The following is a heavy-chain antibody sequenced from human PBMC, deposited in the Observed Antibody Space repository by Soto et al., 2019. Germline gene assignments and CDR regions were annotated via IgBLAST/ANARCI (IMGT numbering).Heavy chain of an antibody. J-gene: IGHJ4*02. D-gene: IGHD3-22*01. V-gene: IGHV4-30-4*01. Sequence: PSETLSLTCTVSGGSISSGDYYWSWIRQPPGKGLEWIGYIYYSGSTYYNPSLRGRVTISVDTSKNQFSLKLSSATAADTAVYFCARGKRRRISPYSSGYYSPPCFDYWGQGTLVTVSS. CDR3: ARGKRRRISPYSSGYYSPPCFDY. CDR1: GGSISSGDYY. CDR2: IYYSGST.